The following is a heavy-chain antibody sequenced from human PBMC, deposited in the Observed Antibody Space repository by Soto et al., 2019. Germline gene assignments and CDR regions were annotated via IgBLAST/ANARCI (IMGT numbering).Heavy chain of an antibody. D-gene: IGHD2-15*01. V-gene: IGHV2-5*01. J-gene: IGHJ6*02. CDR2: IYWNDDK. Sequence: SGPTLVNPTQTLTLTCTFSGFSLSTSGVGVGWIRQPPGKAPEWLALIYWNDDKRYSPSLKSRLTITKDTSKNQVVLTMTNMDPVDTATYYCAHTSGVETGNHHIYYYYGMDVWGQGTTVTVSS. CDR1: GFSLSTSGVG. CDR3: AHTSGVETGNHHIYYYYGMDV.